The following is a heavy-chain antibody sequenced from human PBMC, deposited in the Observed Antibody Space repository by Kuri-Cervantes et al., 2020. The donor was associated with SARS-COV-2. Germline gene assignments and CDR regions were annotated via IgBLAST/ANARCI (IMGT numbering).Heavy chain of an antibody. CDR2: IYHSGST. CDR1: GYSISSGYY. V-gene: IGHV4-38-2*02. D-gene: IGHD3-16*01. CDR3: ARSPHGDYFDY. Sequence: SETLSLTCTVSGYSISSGYYWGWIQQPPGKGLEWIGSIYHSGSTYYNPSLKSRVTISVDTSKNQFSLKLSSVTAADTAVYYRARSPHGDYFDYWGQGTLVTVSS. J-gene: IGHJ4*02.